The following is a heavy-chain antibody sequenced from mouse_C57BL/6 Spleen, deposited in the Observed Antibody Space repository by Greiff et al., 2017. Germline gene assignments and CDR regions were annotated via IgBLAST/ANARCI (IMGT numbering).Heavy chain of an antibody. CDR3: TRYSDSIYNYFDY. J-gene: IGHJ2*01. CDR2: IDPEDGET. V-gene: IGHV14-2*01. D-gene: IGHD1-1*01. CDR1: GFNIKDYY. Sequence: EVQLQQSGAELVKPGASVKLSCTASGFNIKDYYMHWVKQRTEQGLEWIGRIDPEDGETKYDPKFKGKATITAATSSNTAYLQLSSLTSEDTAVYYCTRYSDSIYNYFDYWGQGTTLTVAS.